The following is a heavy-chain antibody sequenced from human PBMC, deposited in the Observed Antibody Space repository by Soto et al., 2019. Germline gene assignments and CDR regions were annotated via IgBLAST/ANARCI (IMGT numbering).Heavy chain of an antibody. CDR2: IIPIFGTA. CDR1: GGTFSSYA. CDR3: AREDYYDSSGYYPY. D-gene: IGHD3-22*01. Sequence: SVKVSCKASGGTFSSYAISWVRQAPGQGLEWMGGIIPIFGTANYAQKFQGRVTITADESTSTAYMELSSLRSEDTAVYYCAREDYYDSSGYYPYWGQGTLVTVSS. J-gene: IGHJ4*02. V-gene: IGHV1-69*13.